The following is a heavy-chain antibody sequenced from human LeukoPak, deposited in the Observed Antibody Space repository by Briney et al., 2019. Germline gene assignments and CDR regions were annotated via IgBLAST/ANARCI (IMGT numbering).Heavy chain of an antibody. V-gene: IGHV5-51*01. J-gene: IGHJ3*02. D-gene: IGHD3-9*01. CDR3: ATTDDNAFDI. Sequence: GESLKISCQGFGYTFTTSWIGWVRQLPGKGLEWMAIIYAGNSNTKYSPSFQGQVSISTDRSISTAYLQWSSLQASDTAIYYCATTDDNAFDIWGQGTMVTVSS. CDR2: IYAGNSNT. CDR1: GYTFTTSW.